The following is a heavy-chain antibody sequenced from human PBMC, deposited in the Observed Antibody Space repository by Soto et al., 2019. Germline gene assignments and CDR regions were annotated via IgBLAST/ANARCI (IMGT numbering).Heavy chain of an antibody. J-gene: IGHJ6*02. CDR3: ARAHFWTVKSYYYYGMDV. CDR2: ISAYNGNT. Sequence: ASVKVSCKASGYTFTSYGISWVRQAPGQGLEWMGWISAYNGNTNYAQKLQGRVTMTTDTSTSTAYMELRSLRSDDTAVYYCARAHFWTVKSYYYYGMDVWGQGTTVTVSS. D-gene: IGHD3-3*02. V-gene: IGHV1-18*01. CDR1: GYTFTSYG.